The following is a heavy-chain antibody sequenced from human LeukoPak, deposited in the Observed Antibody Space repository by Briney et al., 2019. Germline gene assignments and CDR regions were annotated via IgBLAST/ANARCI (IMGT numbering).Heavy chain of an antibody. CDR1: GFTFSSYG. CDR2: ISYDGSNK. D-gene: IGHD6-6*01. J-gene: IGHJ5*02. V-gene: IGHV3-30*18. Sequence: GGSLRLSCAASGFTFSSYGMHWVRQAPGKGLEWVAVISYDGSNKYYADSAKGRFTISRDNSKNTLYLQMNSLRAEDTAVYYCAKDEGEGSSAFDPWGQGTLVTVSS. CDR3: AKDEGEGSSAFDP.